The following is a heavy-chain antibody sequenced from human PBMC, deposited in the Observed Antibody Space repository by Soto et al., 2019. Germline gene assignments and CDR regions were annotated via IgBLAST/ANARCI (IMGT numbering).Heavy chain of an antibody. V-gene: IGHV1-18*01. CDR3: ARGCGGSCQDGFAY. D-gene: IGHD2-15*01. Sequence: ASVKVSCKASGYTFTSYGISWVRQAPGQGLEWMGWISAYNGNTNYAQKFQGRVTITADESTSTAYMELSSLRSEDTAVYYCARGCGGSCQDGFAYWGQGTLVTVSS. CDR2: ISAYNGNT. J-gene: IGHJ4*02. CDR1: GYTFTSYG.